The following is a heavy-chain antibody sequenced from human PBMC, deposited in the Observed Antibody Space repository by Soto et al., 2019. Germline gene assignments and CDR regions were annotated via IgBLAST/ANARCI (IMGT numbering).Heavy chain of an antibody. CDR1: GYTFTSYA. J-gene: IGHJ6*03. V-gene: IGHV1-3*01. CDR3: AREKDSSNGYYYMDV. Sequence: PSGKVSCKASGYTFTSYAMHWVPQTPGQRPEWMGWINASNGKTKHPQKFQGRVTIIRDTSASTAYMELSSLRSEDTAVYYCAREKDSSNGYYYMDVWGKGTTVTVSS. CDR2: INASNGKT. D-gene: IGHD3-22*01.